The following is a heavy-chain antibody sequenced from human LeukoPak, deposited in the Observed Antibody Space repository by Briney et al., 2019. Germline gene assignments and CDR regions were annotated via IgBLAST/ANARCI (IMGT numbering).Heavy chain of an antibody. CDR2: NSPLFGSA. J-gene: IGHJ4*02. V-gene: IGHV1-69*01. CDR3: ARGYAFDY. D-gene: IGHD3-16*01. Sequence: GSSVKVSCKASGGTFSRYTLNWVRQAPGQGLEWMGGNSPLFGSAKYAQKFQGRVTITADESTSTAYMELSSLRSEDTAVYYCARGYAFDYWGQGTLVTVSS. CDR1: GGTFSRYT.